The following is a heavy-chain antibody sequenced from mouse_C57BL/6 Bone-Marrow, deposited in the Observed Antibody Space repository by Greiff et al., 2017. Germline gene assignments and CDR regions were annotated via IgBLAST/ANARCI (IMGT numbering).Heavy chain of an antibody. CDR1: GFTFSSYG. J-gene: IGHJ4*01. V-gene: IGHV5-6*01. CDR2: ISSGGSYT. CDR3: ARTTTVVDYAMDY. Sequence: EVQLQESGGDLVKPGGSLKLSCAASGFTFSSYGMSWVRQTPDKRLEWVATISSGGSYTYYPDSVKGRVTIYRDNAKNTLYMQMSSLKSEYTAMYYCARTTTVVDYAMDYWGQGTSVTVSS. D-gene: IGHD1-1*01.